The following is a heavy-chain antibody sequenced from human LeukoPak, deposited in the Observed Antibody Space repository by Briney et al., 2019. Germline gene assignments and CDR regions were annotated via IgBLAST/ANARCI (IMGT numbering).Heavy chain of an antibody. J-gene: IGHJ5*02. CDR1: GGSISSYY. V-gene: IGHV4-59*01. CDR2: IYYSGST. D-gene: IGHD5-18*01. CDR3: ARAPKVTYNWFDP. Sequence: SETLSLTCTVSGGSISSYYWSWIRQPPGKVLEWIGYIYYSGSTNYNPSLKSRVTISVDTSKNQFSLKLSPVTAADTAVYYCARAPKVTYNWFDPWGQGTLVTVSS.